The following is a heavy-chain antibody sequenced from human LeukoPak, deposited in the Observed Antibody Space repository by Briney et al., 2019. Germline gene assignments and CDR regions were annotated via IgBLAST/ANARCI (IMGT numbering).Heavy chain of an antibody. CDR3: ARYYYGSGSYYNPLYYFDY. J-gene: IGHJ4*02. CDR2: IIPIFGTA. V-gene: IGHV1-69*13. CDR1: GGTFSSYA. D-gene: IGHD3-10*01. Sequence: ASVKVSCKASGGTFSSYAISWVRQAPGQGLEWMGGIIPIFGTANYAQKFQGRVTITADESTSTAYMELSSLRSEDTAVYYCARYYYGSGSYYNPLYYFDYWGQGTLVTVSS.